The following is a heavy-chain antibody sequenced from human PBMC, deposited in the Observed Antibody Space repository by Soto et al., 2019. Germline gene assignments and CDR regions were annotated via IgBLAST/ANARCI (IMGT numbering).Heavy chain of an antibody. J-gene: IGHJ6*02. CDR2: VYNTGGT. V-gene: IGHV4-59*08. CDR1: SGPSSSHN. D-gene: IGHD1-1*01. CDR3: VRQGIGNLPGLVDV. Sequence: QVHLQQSGPGLVKPSETLSLTCTVSSGPSSSHNWGWIRQSPGRGLEWIGYVYNTGGTSYNPSLTSRVTISADTSANHISLTLSSVTAADTAIYYCVRQGIGNLPGLVDVWGQGTTVSVSS.